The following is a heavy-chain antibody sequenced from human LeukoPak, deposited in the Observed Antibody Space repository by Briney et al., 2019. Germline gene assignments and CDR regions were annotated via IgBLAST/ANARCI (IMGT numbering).Heavy chain of an antibody. J-gene: IGHJ5*02. CDR1: GGSISSYY. CDR3: ARRGWLNWFDP. Sequence: SETLSLTCTVSGGSISSYYWSWIRQPPGKGLEWIGYIYYSGTTTYNPSLKSRVTISLDTSKKQFSLKLSSVTAADTAVYYCARRGWLNWFDPWGQGTLVTVSS. CDR2: IYYSGTT. D-gene: IGHD6-19*01. V-gene: IGHV4-59*08.